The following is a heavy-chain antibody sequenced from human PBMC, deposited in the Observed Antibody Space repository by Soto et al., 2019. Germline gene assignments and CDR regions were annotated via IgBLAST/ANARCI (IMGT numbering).Heavy chain of an antibody. J-gene: IGHJ4*02. D-gene: IGHD3-10*01. V-gene: IGHV4-31*03. Sequence: QVQLQESGPGLVKPSQTLSLTCTVSGGSISSGGYYWSWIRQHPGKGLEWIGYIYYSGSTYYNPSLTSRVTISVDTSKNQFSLKLSSVTAADTAVYYCASLTMVRGGYVDYWGQGTLVTVSS. CDR2: IYYSGST. CDR3: ASLTMVRGGYVDY. CDR1: GGSISSGGYY.